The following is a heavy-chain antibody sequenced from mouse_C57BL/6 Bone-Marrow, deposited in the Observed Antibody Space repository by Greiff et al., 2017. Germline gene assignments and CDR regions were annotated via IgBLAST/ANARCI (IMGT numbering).Heavy chain of an antibody. J-gene: IGHJ4*01. CDR1: GFTFSDYY. CDR2: ISNGGGST. CDR3: ARHPAFSG. Sequence: EVQVVESGGGLVQPGGSLKLSCAASGFTFSDYYMYWVRQTPEKRLEWVAYISNGGGSTYYPDTVKGRFTISRDNAKNTLYLQMSRLKSEDTAMYYCARHPAFSGWGQGTSVTVSS. V-gene: IGHV5-12*01.